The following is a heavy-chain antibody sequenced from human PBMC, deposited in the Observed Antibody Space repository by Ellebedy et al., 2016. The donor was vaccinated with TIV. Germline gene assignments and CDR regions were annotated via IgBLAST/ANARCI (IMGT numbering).Heavy chain of an antibody. CDR1: GGTFSSYA. CDR2: IIPIFGTA. J-gene: IGHJ3*02. V-gene: IGHV1-69*13. D-gene: IGHD3-10*01. CDR3: ARGATMVRGGLDAFDI. Sequence: ASVKVSCKASGGTFSSYAISWVRQAPGQGLEWMGGIIPIFGTANYAQKFQGRVTITADESTSTAYMELSSLRSEDTAVYYCARGATMVRGGLDAFDIWGQGTMVTVSS.